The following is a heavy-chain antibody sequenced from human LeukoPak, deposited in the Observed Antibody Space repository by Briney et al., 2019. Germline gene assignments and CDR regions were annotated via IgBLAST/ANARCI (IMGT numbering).Heavy chain of an antibody. D-gene: IGHD3-3*01. CDR1: GGSFSGYY. Sequence: ETLSLTCAVYGGSFSGYYWSWVRQAPGKGLEWVSAISGSGGSTYYADSVKGRFTISRDNSKNTLYLQMNSLRAEDTAIYYCARHDWLDPWGQGTLVTVSS. J-gene: IGHJ5*02. CDR2: ISGSGGST. CDR3: ARHDWLDP. V-gene: IGHV3-23*01.